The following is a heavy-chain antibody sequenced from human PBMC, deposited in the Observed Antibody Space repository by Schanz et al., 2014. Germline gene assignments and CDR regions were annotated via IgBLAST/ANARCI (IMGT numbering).Heavy chain of an antibody. Sequence: QLQLRESGPGLVKPSETLSLICSVSGTSITSSTYYWGWIRQPPGKGLEWIGEINHSGGTNYNPSLKSRVTMSVDTSKNQFSLILTSVTAADTAVYYCELITLDRGVRNDYWGQGTLVSVSS. CDR1: GTSITSSTYY. CDR3: ELITLDRGVRNDY. CDR2: INHSGGT. V-gene: IGHV4-39*07. J-gene: IGHJ4*02. D-gene: IGHD3-10*01.